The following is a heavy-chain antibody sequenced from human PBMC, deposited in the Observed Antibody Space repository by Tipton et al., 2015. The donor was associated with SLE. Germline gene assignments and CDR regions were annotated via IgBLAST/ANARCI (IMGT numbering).Heavy chain of an antibody. CDR1: GDSISNNY. CDR2: IFHSGSA. J-gene: IGHJ3*02. CDR3: ARVGLLGPDAFDI. V-gene: IGHV4-59*05. Sequence: TLSLTCTVSGDSISNNYWSWIRQPPGKGLEWIGSIFHSGSAYYSPSLKSRVTISVDTSKNQFSLKLSSMTAADTAVYYCARVGLLGPDAFDIWGQGTMVIVSS. D-gene: IGHD3/OR15-3a*01.